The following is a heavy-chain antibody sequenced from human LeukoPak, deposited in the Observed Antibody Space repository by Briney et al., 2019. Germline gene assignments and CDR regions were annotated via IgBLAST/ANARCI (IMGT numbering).Heavy chain of an antibody. CDR1: GFTFSGSA. CDR2: IRSKANSYAT. J-gene: IGHJ4*02. CDR3: TSYQPPYDFWSGSIDY. D-gene: IGHD3-3*01. V-gene: IGHV3-73*01. Sequence: GGSLRLSCAASGFTFSGSAMHWVRQASGKGLEWVGRIRSKANSYATAYAASVKGRFTISRDDSKNTAYLQMNSLKTEDTAVYYCTSYQPPYDFWSGSIDYWGQGTLVTVSS.